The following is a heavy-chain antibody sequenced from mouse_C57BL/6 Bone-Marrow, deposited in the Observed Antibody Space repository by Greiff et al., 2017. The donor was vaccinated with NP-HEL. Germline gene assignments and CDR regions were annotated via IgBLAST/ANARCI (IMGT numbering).Heavy chain of an antibody. J-gene: IGHJ2*01. D-gene: IGHD1-1*01. Sequence: EVMLVESGGGLVKPGGSLKLSCAASGFTFSDYGMHWVRQAPEKGLEWVAYISSGSSTIYYADTVKGRFTISRDNAKITMFLQMTSLRSEDTAMYYCARDYYGSKGYWGQGTTLTVSS. CDR1: GFTFSDYG. CDR3: ARDYYGSKGY. CDR2: ISSGSSTI. V-gene: IGHV5-17*01.